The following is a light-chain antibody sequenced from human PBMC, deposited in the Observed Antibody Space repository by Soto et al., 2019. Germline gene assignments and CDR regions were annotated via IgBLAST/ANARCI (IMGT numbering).Light chain of an antibody. CDR1: SSGVGSYSR. Sequence: QSVLTQPASVSGSPGQSVTISCTGTSSGVGSYSRVSWYQQPPGAAPKLMIYEVSYRPSGVPDRFSGSKSGNTASLTISGLQAEDEADYYCSSYTSSSTYVLGTGTKVTVL. V-gene: IGLV2-18*02. CDR2: EVS. CDR3: SSYTSSSTYV. J-gene: IGLJ1*01.